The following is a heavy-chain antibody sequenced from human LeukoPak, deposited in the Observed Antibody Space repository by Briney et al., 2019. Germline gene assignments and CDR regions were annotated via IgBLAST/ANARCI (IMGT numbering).Heavy chain of an antibody. CDR1: GYTFTGYY. D-gene: IGHD5-12*01. V-gene: IGHV1-2*02. Sequence: ASVKVSCKASGYTFTGYYMHWVRQAPGQGLEWMGWINPNSGGTNYAQKFQGRVTMTRDTSISTAYMELSRLRSDDTAVYYCASSRSGYDSPYDAFDIWGQGTMVTVSS. CDR3: ASSRSGYDSPYDAFDI. J-gene: IGHJ3*02. CDR2: INPNSGGT.